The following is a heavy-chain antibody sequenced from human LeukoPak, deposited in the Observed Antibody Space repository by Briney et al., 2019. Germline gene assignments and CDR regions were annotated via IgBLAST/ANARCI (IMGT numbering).Heavy chain of an antibody. V-gene: IGHV3-20*04. D-gene: IGHD6-13*01. CDR3: ARERVIAGSYYFDS. J-gene: IGHJ4*02. CDR2: INWSGGRT. Sequence: GGSLRLSCAASGFTFDDYGMSWVRQAPGKGLEWVSGINWSGGRTGYADSVKGRFTISRDNAKNSLYLQMNSLRAEDTAVYYCARERVIAGSYYFDSWGQGTLVTVSS. CDR1: GFTFDDYG.